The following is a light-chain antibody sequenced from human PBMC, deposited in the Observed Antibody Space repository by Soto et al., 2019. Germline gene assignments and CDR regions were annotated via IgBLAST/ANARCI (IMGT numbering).Light chain of an antibody. CDR2: GAS. CDR1: QSVGSN. J-gene: IGKJ1*01. V-gene: IGKV3-15*01. Sequence: EIVMTQSPATLSVSPGERATLSCRASQSVGSNLAWYQQKPGQAPRLLIYGASTRAIGIPARFSGSGSGTEFTLTISSLQSEDFAIYFCQQYNNWPPDRTFGQGTKVEFK. CDR3: QQYNNWPPDRT.